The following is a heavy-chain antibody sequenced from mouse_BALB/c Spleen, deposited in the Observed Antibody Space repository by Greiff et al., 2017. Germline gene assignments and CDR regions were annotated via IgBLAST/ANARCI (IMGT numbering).Heavy chain of an antibody. V-gene: IGHV5-17*02. CDR2: ISSGSSTI. CDR3: ARSGEVRRAMDY. J-gene: IGHJ4*01. D-gene: IGHD2-14*01. CDR1: GFTFSSFG. Sequence: DVMLVESGGGLVQPGGSRKLSCAASGFTFSSFGMHWVRQAPEKGLEWVAYISSGSSTIYYADTVKGRFTISRDNPKNTLFLQMTSLRSEDTAMYYCARSGEVRRAMDYWGQGTSVTVSS.